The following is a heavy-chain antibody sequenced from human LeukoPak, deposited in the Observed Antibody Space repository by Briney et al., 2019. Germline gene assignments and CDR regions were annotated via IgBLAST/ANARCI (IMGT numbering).Heavy chain of an antibody. D-gene: IGHD2-2*01. Sequence: GASVKVSCKASGGTFSSYAISWVRQAPGQGLEWMGGIIPIFGTANYAQKFHGRVTITADKSTSTAYMELSSLRSEDTAVYYCARAEVPAAMQGAVYYYYGMDVWGKGTTVTVSS. CDR2: IIPIFGTA. CDR3: ARAEVPAAMQGAVYYYYGMDV. J-gene: IGHJ6*04. CDR1: GGTFSSYA. V-gene: IGHV1-69*06.